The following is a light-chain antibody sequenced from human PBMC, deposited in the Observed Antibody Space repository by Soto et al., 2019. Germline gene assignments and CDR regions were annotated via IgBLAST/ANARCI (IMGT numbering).Light chain of an antibody. J-gene: IGKJ5*01. CDR3: QQRNTWPIT. Sequence: EIVMTQSPATLSLSPGERATLSCRASLSVSSDLAWYRQKPGQPPRLLMYDASNRATGIPARFSGSGSGTDFTLTISSLEPEDFAIYYCQQRNTWPITFGQGTRLEIK. CDR2: DAS. CDR1: LSVSSD. V-gene: IGKV3-11*01.